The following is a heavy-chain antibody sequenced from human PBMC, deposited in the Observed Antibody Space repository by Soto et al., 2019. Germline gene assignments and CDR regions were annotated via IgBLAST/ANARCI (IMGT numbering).Heavy chain of an antibody. CDR3: ARVSGSYYYGMDV. D-gene: IGHD1-26*01. Sequence: QVQLQESGPGLVNPSGTLSLTCAVSGGSISSSNWWSWVRQPPGTGLEWIGEIYHSGNTNYNRTLKSRVTLSVDKSKNQFSLKLSSVTAEGTAVYYCARVSGSYYYGMDVWGQGTTVTVSS. CDR1: GGSISSSNW. CDR2: IYHSGNT. V-gene: IGHV4-4*02. J-gene: IGHJ6*02.